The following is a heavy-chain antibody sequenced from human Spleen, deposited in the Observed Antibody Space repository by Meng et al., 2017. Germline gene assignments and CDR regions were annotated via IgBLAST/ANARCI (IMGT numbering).Heavy chain of an antibody. CDR1: GFTFSSYW. Sequence: GESLKISCAASGFTFSSYWMSWVRQAPGKGLEWVANIKQDGSEKYYVDSVKGRFTISRDNAKNSLYLQVNSLRADDTDVYYCARGPVTMVVVDYWYFDLWGRGTLVTVSS. CDR3: ARGPVTMVVVDYWYFDL. CDR2: IKQDGSEK. V-gene: IGHV3-7*01. D-gene: IGHD3-22*01. J-gene: IGHJ2*01.